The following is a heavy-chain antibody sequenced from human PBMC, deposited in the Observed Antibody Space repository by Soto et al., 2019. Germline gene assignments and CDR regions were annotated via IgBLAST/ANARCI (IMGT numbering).Heavy chain of an antibody. Sequence: PSETLSLTCTVSGGSFSSSSYYWGWIRQPPGKGLEWIGSIYYRGSTYYNPSLKSRATISVDTSKNQFSLKLSSVTAADTAVYYCARHYCSTSTCYLAYYYYAMDVWGQGTTVTV. V-gene: IGHV4-39*01. J-gene: IGHJ6*02. CDR3: ARHYCSTSTCYLAYYYYAMDV. CDR2: IYYRGST. D-gene: IGHD2-2*01. CDR1: GGSFSSSSYY.